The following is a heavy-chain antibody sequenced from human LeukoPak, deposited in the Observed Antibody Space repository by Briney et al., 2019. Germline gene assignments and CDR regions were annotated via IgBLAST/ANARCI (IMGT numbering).Heavy chain of an antibody. CDR2: INPYNGNT. CDR1: GYTFTSYV. Sequence: GASVKVSFKASGYTFTSYVISWVRQAPGQGLAWMGWINPYNGNTNYAQKLQGRVTMTTDTSTSTAYMELGSLRSDDTAVYYCARDWGLWFGTRTSGWYFDLWGRGTLVTVSS. V-gene: IGHV1-18*04. D-gene: IGHD3-10*01. CDR3: ARDWGLWFGTRTSGWYFDL. J-gene: IGHJ2*01.